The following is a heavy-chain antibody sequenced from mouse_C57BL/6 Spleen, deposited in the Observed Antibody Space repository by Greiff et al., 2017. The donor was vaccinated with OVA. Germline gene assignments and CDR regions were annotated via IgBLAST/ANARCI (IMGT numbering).Heavy chain of an antibody. CDR3: ARNWYYYGSSPAWFAY. CDR2: ISSGSSTI. J-gene: IGHJ3*01. Sequence: EVMLVESGGGLVKPGGSLKLSCAASGFTISDYGMHWVRQAPEKGLEWVAYISSGSSTIYYADTVKGRFTISRDNAKNTLFLQMTSLRSEDTAMYYCARNWYYYGSSPAWFAYWGQGTLVTVSA. D-gene: IGHD1-1*01. V-gene: IGHV5-17*01. CDR1: GFTISDYG.